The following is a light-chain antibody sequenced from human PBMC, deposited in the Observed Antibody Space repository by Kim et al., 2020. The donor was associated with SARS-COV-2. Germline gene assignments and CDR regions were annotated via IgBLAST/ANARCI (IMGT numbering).Light chain of an antibody. V-gene: IGKV1-5*01. CDR2: DAS. Sequence: DIQMTQSPSTLSASVGGGVTITCRASQSISTWLAWYQQKPGKAPKLLLYDASSLISGVPSRFSGSGSGTEFTLTISNLQPDDFATYHCQQYNSFPYTFGQGTKLEI. CDR1: QSISTW. CDR3: QQYNSFPYT. J-gene: IGKJ2*01.